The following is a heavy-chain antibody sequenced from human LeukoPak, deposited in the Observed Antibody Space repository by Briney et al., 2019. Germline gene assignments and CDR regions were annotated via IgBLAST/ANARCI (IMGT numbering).Heavy chain of an antibody. D-gene: IGHD3-22*01. V-gene: IGHV3-30-3*01. CDR3: ARDGYYDGSGYD. Sequence: LGGSLRLSCAASGFTFRSYAMHWVRQAPGKGLEWVAIISYDGSNKYHADSVKGRFSISRDNSKNTLYLRMNSLRAEDTAVYYCARDGYYDGSGYDWGQGTLVTVSS. CDR1: GFTFRSYA. CDR2: ISYDGSNK. J-gene: IGHJ4*02.